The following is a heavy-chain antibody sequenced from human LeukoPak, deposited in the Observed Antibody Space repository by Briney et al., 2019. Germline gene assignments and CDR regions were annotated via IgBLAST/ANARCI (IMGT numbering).Heavy chain of an antibody. CDR1: GGSISSYY. V-gene: IGHV4-59*12. D-gene: IGHD3-9*01. J-gene: IGHJ4*02. CDR3: ARGTPDLLRYFDWLLIYFDY. Sequence: SETLSLTCTVSGGSISSYYWSWIRQPPGKGLEWIGYIYYSGSTNYNPSLKSRVTISVDTSKNQFSLKLSSVTAADTAVYYCARGTPDLLRYFDWLLIYFDYWGQGTLVTVSS. CDR2: IYYSGST.